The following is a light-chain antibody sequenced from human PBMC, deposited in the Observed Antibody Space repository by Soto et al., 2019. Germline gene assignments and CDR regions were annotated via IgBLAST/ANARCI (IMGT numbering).Light chain of an antibody. J-gene: IGLJ3*02. CDR1: SSNIGAGYD. CDR2: GNS. Sequence: QAVVTQPPSVSGAPGQRVTISCTGSSSNIGAGYDVHWYQQLPGTAPKLLIYGNSNRPSGVPDRFSGSKSGTSASLAITGLQAEDEADYYCQSYDSSLSGWVFGGGTKAHRP. V-gene: IGLV1-40*01. CDR3: QSYDSSLSGWV.